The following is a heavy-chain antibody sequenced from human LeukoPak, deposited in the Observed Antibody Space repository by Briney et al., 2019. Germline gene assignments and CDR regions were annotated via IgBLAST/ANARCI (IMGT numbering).Heavy chain of an antibody. Sequence: PGGSLRLSCAASGFTFSSYGMHWVRQAPGKGLEWVAFIRYDGTNKYYADSVKGRFTISRDNAKNSLYLQMNSLRAEDTAVYYCAREWAAATDAFDIWGQGTMVTVSS. CDR3: AREWAAATDAFDI. J-gene: IGHJ3*02. V-gene: IGHV3-30*02. D-gene: IGHD6-25*01. CDR2: IRYDGTNK. CDR1: GFTFSSYG.